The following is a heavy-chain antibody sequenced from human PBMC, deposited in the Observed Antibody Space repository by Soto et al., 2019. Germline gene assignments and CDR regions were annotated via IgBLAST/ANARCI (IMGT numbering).Heavy chain of an antibody. CDR2: IYHSGST. J-gene: IGHJ5*02. CDR3: AREIPIGDEGGSGWFDP. V-gene: IGHV4-30-2*01. Sequence: SETLSLTCAVSGGSISSGGYSWSWIRQPPGKGLEWIGYIYHSGSTYYNPSLKSRVTISVDRSKNQFSLKLSSVTAADTAVYYCAREIPIGDEGGSGWFDPWGQGTLVTVSS. CDR1: GGSISSGGYS. D-gene: IGHD3-16*01.